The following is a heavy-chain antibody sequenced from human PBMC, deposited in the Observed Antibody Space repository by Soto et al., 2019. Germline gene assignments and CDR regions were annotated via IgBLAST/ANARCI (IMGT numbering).Heavy chain of an antibody. CDR2: IYYSGST. CDR1: GYSIDSDDY. Sequence: SETLSLTCTVSGYSIDSDDYWGWIRQPPGKGLEWMASIYYSGSTYYNTSLKSRVTISVETSKNQFSLKLSSVTAADTAGDYRSRGTIQLWLPNWVDPWGQGTLVTVSS. J-gene: IGHJ5*02. V-gene: IGHV4-38-2*02. D-gene: IGHD5-18*01. CDR3: SRGTIQLWLPNWVDP.